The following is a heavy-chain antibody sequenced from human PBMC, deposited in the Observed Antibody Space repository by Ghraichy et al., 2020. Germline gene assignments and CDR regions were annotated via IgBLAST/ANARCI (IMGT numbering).Heavy chain of an antibody. V-gene: IGHV3-66*02. CDR3: ARAGSGSSLPSYYYYYGMDV. Sequence: GGSLRLSCAASGFTVSSNYMSWVRQAPGKGLEWVSVIYSGGSTYYADSVKGRFTISRDNSKNTLYLQMNSLRAEDTAVYYCARAGSGSSLPSYYYYYGMDVWGQGTTVTVSS. J-gene: IGHJ6*02. CDR1: GFTVSSNY. D-gene: IGHD6-6*01. CDR2: IYSGGST.